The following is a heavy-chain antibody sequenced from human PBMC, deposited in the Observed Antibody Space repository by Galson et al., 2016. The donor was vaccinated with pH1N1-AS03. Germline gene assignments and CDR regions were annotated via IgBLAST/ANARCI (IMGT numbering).Heavy chain of an antibody. Sequence: SLRLSCAASGFTFSGYWMSWVRQAPGKGLKWVAHIKQDGSEKYYVDSVKGRFTISRDNAKNSLYLQMNSLRAEDTAVYYCARVPYSYGMDVWGQGTTVTVSS. CDR1: GFTFSGYW. J-gene: IGHJ6*02. CDR2: IKQDGSEK. CDR3: ARVPYSYGMDV. V-gene: IGHV3-7*01.